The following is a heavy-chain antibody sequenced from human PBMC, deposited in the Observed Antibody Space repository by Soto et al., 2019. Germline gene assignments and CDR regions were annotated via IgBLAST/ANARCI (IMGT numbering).Heavy chain of an antibody. CDR2: INHRGST. V-gene: IGHV4-34*01. D-gene: IGHD1-1*01. CDR1: GGSFSGYY. Sequence: SETLSLTCAGFGGSFSGYYWSWIRQPPGKGLEWIGDINHRGSTNYNPSLKSRVTISVDTSKNQFSLKLSSVTASDTAVYFCATTNWNHNWFDPWGQGTLVTVSS. CDR3: ATTNWNHNWFDP. J-gene: IGHJ5*02.